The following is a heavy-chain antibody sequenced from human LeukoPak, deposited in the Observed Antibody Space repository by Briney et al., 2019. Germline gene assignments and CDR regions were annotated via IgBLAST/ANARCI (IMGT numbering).Heavy chain of an antibody. J-gene: IGHJ5*02. V-gene: IGHV3-11*01. D-gene: IGHD6-19*01. CDR1: GFTFSDYY. CDR3: ARPIAVAGFWFDP. CDR2: ISSSGNNI. Sequence: PGGSLRLSCVASGFTFSDYYMCWIRQAPGKGLEWVSYISSSGNNIYYGDSVKGRFTISRDNAKNSLYVQMNSLRAEDTAVYYCARPIAVAGFWFDPWGQGTLVTVSS.